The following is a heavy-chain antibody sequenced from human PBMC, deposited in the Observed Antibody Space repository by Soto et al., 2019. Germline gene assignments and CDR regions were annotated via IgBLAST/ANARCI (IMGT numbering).Heavy chain of an antibody. Sequence: LSLTCTVSGGSISSYYWSWIRQPPGKGLKWIGYIYYSGSTNYNPSLKSRVTISVDTSKNQFSLKLTSVTAADTAVYYCARRYGGNFDYWGQGTLVTVSS. D-gene: IGHD1-26*01. CDR3: ARRYGGNFDY. J-gene: IGHJ4*02. CDR2: IYYSGST. CDR1: GGSISSYY. V-gene: IGHV4-59*01.